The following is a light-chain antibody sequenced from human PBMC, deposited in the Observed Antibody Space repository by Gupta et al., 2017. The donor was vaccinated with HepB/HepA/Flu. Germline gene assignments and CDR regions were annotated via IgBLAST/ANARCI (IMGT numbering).Light chain of an antibody. Sequence: DIQLTQPPSFLSSSVGDRVTITCRASQGISSYLAWYQQRPGKAPNLLIYSASTLQSGVPSRFTGSGSGTEFTLTISILQPEDFASYYCQQFKSFPLTFGQGTRLEIQ. J-gene: IGKJ5*01. CDR2: SAS. CDR3: QQFKSFPLT. CDR1: QGISSY. V-gene: IGKV1-9*01.